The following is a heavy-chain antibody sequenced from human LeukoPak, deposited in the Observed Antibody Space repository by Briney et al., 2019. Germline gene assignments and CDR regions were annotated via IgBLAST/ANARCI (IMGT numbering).Heavy chain of an antibody. CDR2: ISWNSGSI. CDR3: AKDKDTAMVYYFDY. J-gene: IGHJ4*02. V-gene: IGHV3-9*01. CDR1: GFTFDDYA. D-gene: IGHD5-18*01. Sequence: QAGGSLRLSCAASGFTFDDYAMHWVRQAPGKGLEWVSGISWNSGSIGYADSVKGRFTISRDNAKNSLYLQMNSLRAEDTALYYCAKDKDTAMVYYFDYWGQGTLVTVSS.